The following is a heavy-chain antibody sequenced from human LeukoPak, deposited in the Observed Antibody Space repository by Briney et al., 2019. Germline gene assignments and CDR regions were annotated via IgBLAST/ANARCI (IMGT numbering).Heavy chain of an antibody. J-gene: IGHJ4*02. Sequence: GGSLRLSCAASGFTFSGYAISWVRQAPGKGLEWVSAISGSGGGIYYADSVKGRFTISRDNFKNTLYLQMNSLRGEDTAVYYCARDSSGYAEFDYWGQGTLVTVS. CDR1: GFTFSGYA. CDR2: ISGSGGGI. D-gene: IGHD3-22*01. CDR3: ARDSSGYAEFDY. V-gene: IGHV3-23*01.